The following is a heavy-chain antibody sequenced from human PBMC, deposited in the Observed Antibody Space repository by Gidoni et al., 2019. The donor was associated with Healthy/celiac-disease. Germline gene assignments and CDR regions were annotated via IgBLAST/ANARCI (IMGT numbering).Heavy chain of an antibody. CDR3: AKYPVGYASGGDFDY. CDR2: ISGSGGST. V-gene: IGHV3-23*01. J-gene: IGHJ4*02. D-gene: IGHD3-10*01. Sequence: VRLLEAGGGLVQPGGSVRPSGAASGFTCSSYAMSWVRQAPGKGLEWGLAISGSGGSTYYAYSVQGRFTIARDNAKNTLYLQMISLSAEDTAVYDWAKYPVGYASGGDFDYWGQGTLVTVSS. CDR1: GFTCSSYA.